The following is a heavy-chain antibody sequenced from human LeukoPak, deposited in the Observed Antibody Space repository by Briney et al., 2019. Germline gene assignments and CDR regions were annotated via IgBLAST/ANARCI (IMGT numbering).Heavy chain of an antibody. J-gene: IGHJ4*02. CDR2: ISAYNGNT. CDR1: GYTFTSYG. D-gene: IGHD3-22*01. Sequence: ASVKVSCKASGYTFTSYGISWVRQAPGQGLEWMGWISAYNGNTFYTQKVQGRVTMTTDTSTSTAYMELRNLRSDDTAVYFCARDTAPYYYDGSNPYDYWGQGTLVIVSS. V-gene: IGHV1-18*01. CDR3: ARDTAPYYYDGSNPYDY.